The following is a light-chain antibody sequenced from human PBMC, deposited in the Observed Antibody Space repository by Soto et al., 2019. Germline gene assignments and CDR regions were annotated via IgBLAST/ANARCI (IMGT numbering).Light chain of an antibody. Sequence: EIVMTQSPATLSVSPGERVTLSCRASQTGNNNLAWYQQKPGQAPSLLIYDTSTRATGIPARFSGSGPGTDYTLTISSLQSEDFAVYYCQQYDKWPLTFGQGTRLEIK. CDR1: QTGNNN. CDR3: QQYDKWPLT. V-gene: IGKV3-15*01. CDR2: DTS. J-gene: IGKJ5*01.